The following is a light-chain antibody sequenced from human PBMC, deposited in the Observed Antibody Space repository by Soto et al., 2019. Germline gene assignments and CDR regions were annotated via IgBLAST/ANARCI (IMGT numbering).Light chain of an antibody. V-gene: IGKV1-9*01. CDR3: QQYWGT. CDR1: QAISSY. CDR2: AAS. Sequence: DLPLTQAPSFLSASAGGRVSLTFRASQAISSYLAWYQQKPGRAPKLLIYAASTLQSGVPSRFSGSGSGTEFTLTISSLQPDDFATYYCQQYWGTFGQGTKVDIK. J-gene: IGKJ1*01.